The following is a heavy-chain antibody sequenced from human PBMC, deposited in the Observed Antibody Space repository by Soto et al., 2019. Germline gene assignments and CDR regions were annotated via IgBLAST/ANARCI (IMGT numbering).Heavy chain of an antibody. D-gene: IGHD5-18*01. CDR2: ISYDGSNK. V-gene: IGHV3-30*18. Sequence: LRLSCAASGFTFSSYGMHWVRQAPGKGLEWVAVISYDGSNKYYADSVKGRFTISRDNSKNTLYLQMNSLRAEDTAVYYCAKLPGYSHGYAFDYWGQGTLVTVSS. CDR1: GFTFSSYG. CDR3: AKLPGYSHGYAFDY. J-gene: IGHJ4*02.